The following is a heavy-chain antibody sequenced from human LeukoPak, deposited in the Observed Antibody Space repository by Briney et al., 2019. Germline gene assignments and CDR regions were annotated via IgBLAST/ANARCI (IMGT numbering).Heavy chain of an antibody. CDR1: GFTFSSHS. V-gene: IGHV3-48*04. D-gene: IGHD2-8*02. J-gene: IGHJ6*03. Sequence: GGSLRLSCAASGFTFSSHSINWVRQAPGKGLEWVSYISTRSTTIYYADSVKGRFTISRDNTKNSLYLQMNSLRAEDTAVYYCASRYCTGVNCFAASYMCMDVWGKGTTVTVSS. CDR3: ASRYCTGVNCFAASYMCMDV. CDR2: ISTRSTTI.